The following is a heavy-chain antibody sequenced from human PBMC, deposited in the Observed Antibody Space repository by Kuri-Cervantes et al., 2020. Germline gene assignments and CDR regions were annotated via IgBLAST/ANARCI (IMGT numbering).Heavy chain of an antibody. CDR3: AREGLWMARGSYYTSGY. J-gene: IGHJ4*02. Sequence: GESLKISCAASGFTFSSYAMSWVRQAPGKGLEWVSAISGSGGSTYYADSVKGRFTISRDNSKNTLSLQMDSLRAEDTALYYCAREGLWMARGSYYTSGYWGQGTLVTVSS. CDR2: ISGSGGST. V-gene: IGHV3-23*01. CDR1: GFTFSSYA. D-gene: IGHD3-10*01.